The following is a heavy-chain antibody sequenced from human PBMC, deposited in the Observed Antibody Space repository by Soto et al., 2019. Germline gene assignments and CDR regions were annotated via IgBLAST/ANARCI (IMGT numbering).Heavy chain of an antibody. Sequence: GASVKVSCKASGYTFTSYGISWVRQAPGQGLEWMGCISAYNGNTNYAQKLQGRVTMTTDTSTSTAYMELRSLRSDDTAVYYCARDQEYSDFWSGYVMGNQYNWFDPWGQGTLVTVSS. CDR1: GYTFTSYG. CDR2: ISAYNGNT. J-gene: IGHJ5*02. CDR3: ARDQEYSDFWSGYVMGNQYNWFDP. V-gene: IGHV1-18*01. D-gene: IGHD3-3*01.